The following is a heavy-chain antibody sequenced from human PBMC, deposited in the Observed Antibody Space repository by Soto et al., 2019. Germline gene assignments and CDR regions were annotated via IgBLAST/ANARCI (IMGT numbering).Heavy chain of an antibody. D-gene: IGHD3-10*01. Sequence: QVQLVESGGGVVQPGRSLRISCAASRFNFSSYGMHWVRQAPGKGLEWVAVIWYDGSNKYYADSVKGRFTISRDNSKKTLYLQMNSLRAEDTAVYYCARESPSDYGIHGPFDYWGQGTLVTVSS. CDR3: ARESPSDYGIHGPFDY. CDR1: RFNFSSYG. V-gene: IGHV3-33*01. J-gene: IGHJ4*02. CDR2: IWYDGSNK.